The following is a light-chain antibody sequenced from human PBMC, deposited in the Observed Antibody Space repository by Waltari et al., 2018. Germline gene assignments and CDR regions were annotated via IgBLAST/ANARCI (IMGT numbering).Light chain of an antibody. V-gene: IGKV1-5*03. Sequence: DVQMTHSPSTLSASVGDRVTITCRASQYINYWLAWFQQKPGGAPKVLIYRASNLESGVPSRFSATESGTEFTLTIDSLQPDDFATYYCQQYSAGSPWTFGQGTKVEV. CDR1: QYINYW. J-gene: IGKJ1*01. CDR2: RAS. CDR3: QQYSAGSPWT.